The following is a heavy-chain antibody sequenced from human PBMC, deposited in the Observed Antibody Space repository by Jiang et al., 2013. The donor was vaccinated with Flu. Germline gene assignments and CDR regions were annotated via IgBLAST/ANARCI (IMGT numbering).Heavy chain of an antibody. CDR2: TYLRSKWGN. CDR3: ARGPGQLAE. V-gene: IGHV6-1*01. CDR1: GDSVSSKSAT. Sequence: QTLSLTCVISGDSVSSKSATWNWIRQSPSRGLEWLGRTYLRSKWGNDYAVSVRSRITINPDTTKNQFSLHLNSVTPEDTAVYYCARGPGQLAEWGQGTLVTVSS. D-gene: IGHD6-6*01. J-gene: IGHJ4*02.